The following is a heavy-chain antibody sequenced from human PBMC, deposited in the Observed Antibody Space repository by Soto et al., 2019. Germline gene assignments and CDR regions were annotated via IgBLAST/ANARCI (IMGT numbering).Heavy chain of an antibody. J-gene: IGHJ3*02. CDR2: INTDGATS. V-gene: IGHV3-74*03. D-gene: IGHD2-2*01. Sequence: GGSLRLSCAASGFTFSGHWMHWVRQVPGKGLEWVSRINTDGATSAYADSVKGRFTISRDNAKNTLYLQMSALRAEDTAVYYCARVAGYCSGTSCYRRAFDTWGQGTTVTVSS. CDR3: ARVAGYCSGTSCYRRAFDT. CDR1: GFTFSGHW.